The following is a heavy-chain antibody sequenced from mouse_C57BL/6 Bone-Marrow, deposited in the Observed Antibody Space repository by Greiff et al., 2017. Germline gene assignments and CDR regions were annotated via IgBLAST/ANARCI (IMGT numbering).Heavy chain of an antibody. CDR3: ARGTTVVAKAY. J-gene: IGHJ3*01. CDR1: GYTFTSYW. CDR2: IYPGSGST. Sequence: VQLQQPGAELVKPGASVKMSCKASGYTFTSYWITWVKQRPGQGLEWLGDIYPGSGSTNYNEQYKSKDTLTVDTSSSTAYMKLSSLTSEDSAVYYCARGTTVVAKAYWGQGTLVTVSA. D-gene: IGHD1-1*01. V-gene: IGHV1-55*01.